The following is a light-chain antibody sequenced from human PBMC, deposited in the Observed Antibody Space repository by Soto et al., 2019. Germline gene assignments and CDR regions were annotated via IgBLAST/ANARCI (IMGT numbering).Light chain of an antibody. J-gene: IGLJ1*01. CDR3: CSYVGGYTFV. Sequence: QSALTQPRSVSGAPGQSVTISCTGTISDVVGYSYVSWYQQHPGKAPKVMIYDVSKRPSGVPDRFSGCKSGNTASLTISGLQAYDEADYYCCSYVGGYTFVLGSGNNLTV. CDR1: ISDVVGYSY. CDR2: DVS. V-gene: IGLV2-11*01.